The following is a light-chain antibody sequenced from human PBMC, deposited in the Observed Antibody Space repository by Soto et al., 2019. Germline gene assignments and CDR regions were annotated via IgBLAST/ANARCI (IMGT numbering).Light chain of an antibody. CDR1: DTDVGGYTF. V-gene: IGLV2-11*01. CDR2: DVS. Sequence: QSALAQPRSVSGSPGQSVTIFCTGTDTDVGGYTFVSWYQQHAGKAPRVLIFDVSQRAPGVPDRFSGSKSGNTASLTISGLQPEDEADYHCCSYAGRYNFVMFGGGTKLTVL. J-gene: IGLJ3*02. CDR3: CSYAGRYNFVM.